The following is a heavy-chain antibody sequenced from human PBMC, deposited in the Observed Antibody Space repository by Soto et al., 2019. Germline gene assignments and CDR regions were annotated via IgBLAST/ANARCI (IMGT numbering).Heavy chain of an antibody. CDR2: INRSGST. Sequence: SETLSLTCAVYGGSFSGYYWSWIRQPPGKGLEWIGEINRSGSTNYNPSLKSRVTISVDTSKNQFSLKLSSVTAADTAVYYCARVLRDSSGYHLPYYYYGMDVWGQGTTVTVSS. D-gene: IGHD3-22*01. J-gene: IGHJ6*02. CDR1: GGSFSGYY. CDR3: ARVLRDSSGYHLPYYYYGMDV. V-gene: IGHV4-34*01.